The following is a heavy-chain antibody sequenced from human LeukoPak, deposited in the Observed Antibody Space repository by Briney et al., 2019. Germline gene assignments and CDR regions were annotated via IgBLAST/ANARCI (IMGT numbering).Heavy chain of an antibody. D-gene: IGHD2-15*01. CDR3: ARPREVMVAATYAFDI. CDR1: GYSFTSYW. V-gene: IGHV5-51*01. CDR2: IYPGDSDT. J-gene: IGHJ3*02. Sequence: PGESLKISCKGSGYSFTSYWIGWVRQMPGKGLEWMGIIYPGDSDTRYSPSFQGQVTISADKSISTAYLQWSSLEASDTAMYYCARPREVMVAATYAFDIWGQGTMVTVSP.